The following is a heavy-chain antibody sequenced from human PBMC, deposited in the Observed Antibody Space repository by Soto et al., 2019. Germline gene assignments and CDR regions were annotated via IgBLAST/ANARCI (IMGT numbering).Heavy chain of an antibody. J-gene: IGHJ6*02. CDR3: GRDLGVVVAAAVYYYYGMDV. CDR2: INAGNGNT. V-gene: IGHV1-3*01. D-gene: IGHD2-2*01. CDR1: GYTFTSYA. Sequence: QVQLVQSGAEVKKPGASVKVSCKASGYTFTSYAMHWVRQAPGQRLEWMGWINAGNGNTKYSQKFQGRVTITRDTSASTAYMELSSLRSEDTALYYCGRDLGVVVAAAVYYYYGMDVWGQGTTVTVSS.